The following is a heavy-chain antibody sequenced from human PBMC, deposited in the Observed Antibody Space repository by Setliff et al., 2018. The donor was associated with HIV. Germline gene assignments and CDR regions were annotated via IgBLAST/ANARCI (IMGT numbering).Heavy chain of an antibody. Sequence: ASVKVSCKASGYTFTGFAMHWVRQAPGQRLEWMGWINVGNGDTKFSQKFQGRVTITRDISASTVYLDLSRLRSEDTAVYSCARDKGGQFFFYYMDVWGKGTTVTVSS. CDR3: ARDKGGQFFFYYMDV. CDR2: INVGNGDT. J-gene: IGHJ6*03. V-gene: IGHV1-3*01. D-gene: IGHD3-16*01. CDR1: GYTFTGFA.